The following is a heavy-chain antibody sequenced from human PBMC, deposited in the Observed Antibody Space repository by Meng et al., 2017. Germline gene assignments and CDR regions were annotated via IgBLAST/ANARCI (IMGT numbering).Heavy chain of an antibody. CDR3: ARDLIVVVPAAIYSVSPYFDP. D-gene: IGHD2-2*01. Sequence: ASVKVSCKASGYTFTSYGISWVRQAPGQGLEWMGWISAYNGNTNYAQKLQGRVTMTTDTSTSTAYMELRSLRSDDTAVYYCARDLIVVVPAAIYSVSPYFDPWGQGTLVTVSS. V-gene: IGHV1-18*01. CDR1: GYTFTSYG. J-gene: IGHJ5*02. CDR2: ISAYNGNT.